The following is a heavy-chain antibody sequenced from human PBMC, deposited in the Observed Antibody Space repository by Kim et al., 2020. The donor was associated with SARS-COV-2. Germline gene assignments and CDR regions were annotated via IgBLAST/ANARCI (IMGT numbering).Heavy chain of an antibody. V-gene: IGHV4-39*01. Sequence: SETLSLTCTVSGGSISSSSYYWGWIRQPPGKGLEWIGNIYYSGSTYYNPSLKSRVTISVDTSKNQFSLKLSSVTAADTAVYYCASRGVTMIVVVTGVDAFDIWGQGTRVTVSS. D-gene: IGHD3-22*01. CDR2: IYYSGST. CDR1: GGSISSSSYY. J-gene: IGHJ3*02. CDR3: ASRGVTMIVVVTGVDAFDI.